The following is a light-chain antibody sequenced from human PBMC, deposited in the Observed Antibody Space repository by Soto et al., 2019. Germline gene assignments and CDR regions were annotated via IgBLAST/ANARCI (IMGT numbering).Light chain of an antibody. J-gene: IGKJ5*01. V-gene: IGKV3-11*01. CDR3: QQRSNWPPKIT. Sequence: EIVMTQSASTLPVSPGEGGTLSCRASQSISGNLAWYQQKPGQAPRLLIYGAPTRATGIPARFSGSGSGTDFTLTISSLEPEDFAVYYCQQRSNWPPKITFGQGTRLEI. CDR1: QSISGN. CDR2: GAP.